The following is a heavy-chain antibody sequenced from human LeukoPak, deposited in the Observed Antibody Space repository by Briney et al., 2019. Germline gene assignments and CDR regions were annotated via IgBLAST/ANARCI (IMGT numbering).Heavy chain of an antibody. Sequence: PSETLSLTCAVYGGSFSGYYWSWIRQPPGKGLEWIGEINHSGSTNYNPSLKSRVTISVDTSKNQFSLKLSSVTAADTAVYYCARVIYEPRAVHFDYWGQGTLVTVSS. CDR1: GGSFSGYY. V-gene: IGHV4-34*01. CDR3: ARVIYEPRAVHFDY. D-gene: IGHD5/OR15-5a*01. CDR2: INHSGST. J-gene: IGHJ4*02.